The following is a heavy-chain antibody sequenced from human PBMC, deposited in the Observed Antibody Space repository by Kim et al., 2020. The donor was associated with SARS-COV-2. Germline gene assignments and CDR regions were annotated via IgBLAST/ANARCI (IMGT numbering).Heavy chain of an antibody. CDR2: INHSGST. Sequence: SETLSLTCVVYGGSFSGYYWSWIRQPQGTGLEWIGEINHSGSTNYNLSLKSRVTISVDTSKNQFSLKLSSVTAADTAAYYCAGGPRTVSAASFVYWCQGT. D-gene: IGHD4-17*01. CDR3: AGGPRTVSAASFVY. J-gene: IGHJ4*02. CDR1: GGSFSGYY. V-gene: IGHV4-34*01.